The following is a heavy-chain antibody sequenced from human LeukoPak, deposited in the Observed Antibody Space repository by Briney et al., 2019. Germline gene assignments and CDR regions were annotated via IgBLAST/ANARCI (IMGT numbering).Heavy chain of an antibody. CDR3: AKSGGGYYI. D-gene: IGHD3-22*01. V-gene: IGHV3-23*01. CDR2: ITGSGRGDST. J-gene: IGHJ4*02. CDR1: GFTFSSSA. Sequence: GGSLRLSCAASGFTFSSSAMSWVRQAPGKGLEWVSSITGSGRGDSTNYADSVKGRFTISRDNSKSTLYLQMNSLRAEDTAIYYCAKSGGGYYIWGQGTLVTVSS.